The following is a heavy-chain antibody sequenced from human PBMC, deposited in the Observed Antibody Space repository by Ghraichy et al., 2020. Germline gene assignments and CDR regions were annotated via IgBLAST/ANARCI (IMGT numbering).Heavy chain of an antibody. CDR3: ARDKKGAFDI. Sequence: GGSLRLSCAASGFTFSDYYMSWIRQAPGKGLEWVSYISSSSSYTNYADSVKGRFTISRDKAKNSLYLQMNSLRAEETALYYGARDKKGAFDIWGQGTMVTVSS. J-gene: IGHJ3*02. CDR2: ISSSSSYT. CDR1: GFTFSDYY. V-gene: IGHV3-11*05.